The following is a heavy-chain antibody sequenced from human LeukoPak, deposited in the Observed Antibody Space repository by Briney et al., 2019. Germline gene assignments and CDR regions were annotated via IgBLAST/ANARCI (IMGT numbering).Heavy chain of an antibody. D-gene: IGHD3-3*01. CDR1: GFTFDDYA. V-gene: IGHV3-9*01. CDR3: AKDIRFLEWEGYYGMDV. J-gene: IGHJ6*02. CDR2: ISWNSGSI. Sequence: GRSLRLSCAASGFTFDDYAMHWVRQAPGKGLEWVSGISWNSGSIGYADSVKGRFTISRDNAKNYLYLQMNSLRAEDTALYYCAKDIRFLEWEGYYGMDVWGQGTTVTVSS.